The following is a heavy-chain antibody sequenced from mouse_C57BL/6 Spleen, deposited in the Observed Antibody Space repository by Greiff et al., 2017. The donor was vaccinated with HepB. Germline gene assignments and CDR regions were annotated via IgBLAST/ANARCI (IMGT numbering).Heavy chain of an antibody. CDR1: GFTFSSYG. Sequence: EVQLVESGGDLVKPGGSLKLSCAASGFTFSSYGMSWVRQTPDKRLEWVATISSGGSYTYYPDSVKGRFTISRDNAKNTLYLQMSSLKSEDTAMYYCASLGSRYRYFDVWGTGTTVTVSS. J-gene: IGHJ1*03. CDR2: ISSGGSYT. V-gene: IGHV5-6*01. D-gene: IGHD1-1*01. CDR3: ASLGSRYRYFDV.